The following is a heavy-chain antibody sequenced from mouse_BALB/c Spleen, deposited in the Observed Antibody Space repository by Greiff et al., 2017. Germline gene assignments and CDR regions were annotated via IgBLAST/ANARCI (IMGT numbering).Heavy chain of an antibody. Sequence: DVMLVESGGDLVKPGGSLKLSCAASGFTFSSYGMSWVRQTPDKRLEWVATISSGGSYTYYPDSVKGRFTISRDNAKNTLYLQMSSLKSEDTAMYYCARPYYYGSSRYYFDYWGQGTTLTVSS. D-gene: IGHD1-1*01. CDR1: GFTFSSYG. CDR3: ARPYYYGSSRYYFDY. J-gene: IGHJ2*01. CDR2: ISSGGSYT. V-gene: IGHV5-6*02.